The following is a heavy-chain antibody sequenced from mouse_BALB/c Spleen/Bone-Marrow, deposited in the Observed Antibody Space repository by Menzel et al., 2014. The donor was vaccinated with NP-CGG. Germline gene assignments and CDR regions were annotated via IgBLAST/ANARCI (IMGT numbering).Heavy chain of an antibody. CDR3: ARDYYGSSYWYFDV. D-gene: IGHD1-1*01. CDR2: SRNKANDYTT. J-gene: IGHJ1*01. CDR1: GFTFSDFY. Sequence: EVHLVESGGGLVQPGGSLRLSCATSGFTFSDFYMEWVRQPPGKRLEWIAASRNKANDYTTEYSASVKGRFIVSRDTSQSILYLQMNALRAEDTAIYYCARDYYGSSYWYFDVWGARTTVTVSS. V-gene: IGHV7-1*02.